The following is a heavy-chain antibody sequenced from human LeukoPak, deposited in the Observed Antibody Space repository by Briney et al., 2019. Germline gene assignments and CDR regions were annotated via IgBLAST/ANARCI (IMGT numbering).Heavy chain of an antibody. CDR2: IIPILGIA. V-gene: IGHV1-69*04. Sequence: GSSVKVSCKASGGTFSSYAISWVRQAPGQGLEWMGRIIPILGIANYAQKSQGRVTITADKSTSTAYMELSSLRSEDTAVYYCARDWGSGGLIDYWGQGTLVTVSS. CDR3: ARDWGSGGLIDY. J-gene: IGHJ4*02. CDR1: GGTFSSYA. D-gene: IGHD2-15*01.